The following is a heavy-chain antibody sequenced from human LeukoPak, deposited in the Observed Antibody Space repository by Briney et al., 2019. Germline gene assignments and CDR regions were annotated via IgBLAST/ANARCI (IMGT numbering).Heavy chain of an antibody. D-gene: IGHD1-26*01. J-gene: IGHJ4*02. CDR1: GFTFSSYS. CDR2: ISSSSSYI. V-gene: IGHV3-21*01. CDR3: ARHQWELPPFDY. Sequence: GGSLRLSCAASGFTFSSYSMNWVRQAPGKGLEWVSSISSSSSYIYYADSVTGRFTISRDNAKNSLYLQMNSLRAEDTAVYYCARHQWELPPFDYWGQGTLVTVSS.